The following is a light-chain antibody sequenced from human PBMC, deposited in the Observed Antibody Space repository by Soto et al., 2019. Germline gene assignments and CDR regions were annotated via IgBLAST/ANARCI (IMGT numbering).Light chain of an antibody. Sequence: EILLTQSPGTLSLSPGERATLSCRASQSVSSSYLAWYQQKPGQAPRLLIYGASSRATGIPDRFSGSGSGTDFTLTISRLEPEDFAVYYCQQYGSSPWTFGQGTKVDI. CDR2: GAS. CDR1: QSVSSSY. CDR3: QQYGSSPWT. V-gene: IGKV3-20*01. J-gene: IGKJ1*01.